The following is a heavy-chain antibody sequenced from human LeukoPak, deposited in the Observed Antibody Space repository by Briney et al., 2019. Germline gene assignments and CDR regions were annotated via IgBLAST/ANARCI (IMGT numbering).Heavy chain of an antibody. Sequence: SETLSLTCTVSGGSISSYYWSWIRQPPGKGLEWIGYIYYSGSTNYNPSLKSRVTISVDTSKNQFSLKLSSVTAADTAVYYCARTMEYYYDSSGYFNFYFDYWGQGTLVTVSS. J-gene: IGHJ4*02. V-gene: IGHV4-59*01. D-gene: IGHD3-22*01. CDR1: GGSISSYY. CDR3: ARTMEYYYDSSGYFNFYFDY. CDR2: IYYSGST.